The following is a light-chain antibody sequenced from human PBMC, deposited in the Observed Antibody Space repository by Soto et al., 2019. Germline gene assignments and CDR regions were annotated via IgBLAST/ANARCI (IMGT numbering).Light chain of an antibody. J-gene: IGLJ2*01. CDR1: SSNIGAGYD. CDR3: HSYDSSLSISGV. V-gene: IGLV1-40*01. Sequence: QSVLTQPPSVSGAPGQRVTISCTGSSSNIGAGYDVHWYQQLPGTAPKLLIYGNTNRPSGVPDRFSGSKSGTSASLAITGLQAEDEADYYCHSYDSSLSISGVFGGGTKLT. CDR2: GNT.